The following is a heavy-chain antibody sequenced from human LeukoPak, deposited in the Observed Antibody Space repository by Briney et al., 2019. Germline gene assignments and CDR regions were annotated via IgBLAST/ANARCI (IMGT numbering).Heavy chain of an antibody. CDR3: ARDREGLAYFDF. J-gene: IGHJ4*02. D-gene: IGHD3/OR15-3a*01. CDR1: GYTFTGKF. Sequence: ASVRLSCTASGYTFTGKFIHRVRQAPGRGLEWMGWIDPNSGGTDYAQKFQGRVTMTRDTSIATAYMDLSRLISDDTAVYYCARDREGLAYFDFWGQGTLVTVSP. V-gene: IGHV1-2*02. CDR2: IDPNSGGT.